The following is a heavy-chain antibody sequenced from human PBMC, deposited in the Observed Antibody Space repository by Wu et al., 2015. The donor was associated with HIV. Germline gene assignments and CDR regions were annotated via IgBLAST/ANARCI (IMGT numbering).Heavy chain of an antibody. V-gene: IGHV1-2*02. CDR2: INPNTGGR. CDR3: VRGMGDYYYYYYMDV. Sequence: QVRLVQSGAEVKKPGASVKVSCKASGYTFTDYFIHWVRHAPGQGLEWMGCINPNTGGRDYAPTFQGRVTLTRDTSISTAYMELSSLRSEDTAVYYCVRGMGDYYYYYYMDVWGKGTTVTVSS. J-gene: IGHJ6*03. CDR1: GYTFTDYF.